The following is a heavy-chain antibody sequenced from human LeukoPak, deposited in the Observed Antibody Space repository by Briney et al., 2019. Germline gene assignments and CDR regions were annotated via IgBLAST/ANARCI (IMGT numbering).Heavy chain of an antibody. D-gene: IGHD1-26*01. CDR3: AKDREWEPLVGMDV. V-gene: IGHV3-23*01. CDR1: GFTFSSYA. CDR2: ISGSGGST. Sequence: GGSLRLSCAASGFTFSSYAMSWVRQAPGKGLEWVSAISGSGGSTYYADSVKGRFTISRDNSKNTLYLQMNSLRAEDTAVYHCAKDREWEPLVGMDVWGQGTTVTVSS. J-gene: IGHJ6*02.